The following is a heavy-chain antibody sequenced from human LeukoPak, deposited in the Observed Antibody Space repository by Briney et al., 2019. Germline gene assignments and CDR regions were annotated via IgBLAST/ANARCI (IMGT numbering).Heavy chain of an antibody. CDR2: IKQDGSER. CDR3: ARGLIF. V-gene: IGHV3-7*03. Sequence: GGSLRLSCAASGFTFRDHWMHWVRQAPGKGLEWVANIKQDGSERYYVDPVKGRFTISRDNTGNSLFLQMNSLRAEDTAVYYCARGLIFWGQGTLVTVSS. CDR1: GFTFRDHW. D-gene: IGHD6-19*01. J-gene: IGHJ4*02.